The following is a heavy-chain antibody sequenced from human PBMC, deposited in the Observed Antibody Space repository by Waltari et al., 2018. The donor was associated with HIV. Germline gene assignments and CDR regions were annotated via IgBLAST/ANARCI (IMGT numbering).Heavy chain of an antibody. D-gene: IGHD3-22*01. CDR2: IYFSGST. CDR3: ARSYYYDSSGDNWFDP. Sequence: QVHLQESGPGLVKPSETLSLTCSVSGGSISSYYWSWLRQSPGRGLEWIGYIYFSGSTNYNPSLKSRVTISVDTSKNQISLRLNSVTAADTAVYFCARSYYYDSSGDNWFDPWGQGTLVTVSS. CDR1: GGSISSYY. V-gene: IGHV4-59*01. J-gene: IGHJ5*02.